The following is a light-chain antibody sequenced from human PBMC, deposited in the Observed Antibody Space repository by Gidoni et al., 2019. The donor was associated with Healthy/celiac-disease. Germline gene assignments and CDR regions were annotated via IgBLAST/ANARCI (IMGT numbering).Light chain of an antibody. CDR2: DAS. CDR1: QSVSSY. V-gene: IGKV3-11*01. CDR3: QQRSNWLT. J-gene: IGKJ4*02. Sequence: EIVLTHSPATLSLSPGERATLSCRVSQSVSSYLAWYQQKPGQAPRLLIYDASNRATGIPARFSGSGSGTDFTLTSSSLEPEDFAVYYCQQRSNWLTFGGGTKVEIK.